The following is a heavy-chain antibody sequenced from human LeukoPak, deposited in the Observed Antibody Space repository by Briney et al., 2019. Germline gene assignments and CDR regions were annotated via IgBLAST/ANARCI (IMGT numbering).Heavy chain of an antibody. D-gene: IGHD1-26*01. Sequence: LGGSLRLSCEASGFTFDAYAMHWVRQAPGKGLEWVSLINKDGSATYYADSVKGRFTISRDNSKNSLYLQMNGLRSEDTALYYCATWAFYHSLDVWGQGTTVTVSS. CDR1: GFTFDAYA. CDR3: ATWAFYHSLDV. V-gene: IGHV3-43*02. CDR2: INKDGSAT. J-gene: IGHJ6*02.